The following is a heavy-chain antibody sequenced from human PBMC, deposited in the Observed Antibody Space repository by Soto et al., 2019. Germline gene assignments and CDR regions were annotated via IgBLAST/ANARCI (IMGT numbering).Heavy chain of an antibody. CDR1: GFTFSDYA. J-gene: IGHJ4*02. Sequence: QVQLVESGGGVVQPGRSLRLSCAASGFTFSDYAMHWVRQAPGKGLEWVAVISYDGSNKYYADSVKGRFTSSRDSSKNTLSLQMNSLRVEDTAVYYCARSYGDSVYWGQGTLVTVSS. D-gene: IGHD4-17*01. CDR2: ISYDGSNK. V-gene: IGHV3-30-3*01. CDR3: ARSYGDSVY.